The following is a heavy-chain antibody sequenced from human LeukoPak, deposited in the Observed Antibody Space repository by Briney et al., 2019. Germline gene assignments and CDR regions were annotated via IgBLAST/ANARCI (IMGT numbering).Heavy chain of an antibody. CDR1: GFTVITND. CDR3: ARDRGAATKWNYYYYYMDV. J-gene: IGHJ6*03. CDR2: IYSGGST. Sequence: PGGSLRLSCAASGFTVITNDMTWVRQAPGKGLEWVSVIYSGGSTYYADSVKGRFTISRDNSKNTLYLQMNSLRAEDTAVYYCARDRGAATKWNYYYYYMDVWGKGTTVTVSS. V-gene: IGHV3-53*01. D-gene: IGHD2-15*01.